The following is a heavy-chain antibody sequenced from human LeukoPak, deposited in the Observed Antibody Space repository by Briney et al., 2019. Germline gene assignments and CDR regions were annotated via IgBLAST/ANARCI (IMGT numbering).Heavy chain of an antibody. CDR1: GFTFSDYI. CDR3: SREGGEGDESAFDI. Sequence: GGALRLFFAASGFTFSDYILDWVRQAPGKGLEGEGRIRKKSHRYTTEYASSVKGRFTISRDDSKNTLYLQMNGLTTEDTAMYYCSREGGEGDESAFDIWGQGTMVTVSA. D-gene: IGHD3-16*01. V-gene: IGHV3-72*01. CDR2: IRKKSHRYTT. J-gene: IGHJ3*02.